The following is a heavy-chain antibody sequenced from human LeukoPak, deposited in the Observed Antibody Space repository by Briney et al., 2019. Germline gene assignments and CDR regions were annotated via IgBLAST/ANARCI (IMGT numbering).Heavy chain of an antibody. CDR3: ARQLGATTRWFDP. CDR2: IYYSGST. V-gene: IGHV4-39*01. J-gene: IGHJ5*02. CDR1: GGSISSSSYY. D-gene: IGHD1-26*01. Sequence: ASETLSLTCTVPGGSISSSSYYWGWIRQPPGKGLEWIGSIYYSGSTYYNPSLKSRVTISVDTSKNQFSLKLSSVTAADTAVYYCARQLGATTRWFDPWGQGTLVTVSS.